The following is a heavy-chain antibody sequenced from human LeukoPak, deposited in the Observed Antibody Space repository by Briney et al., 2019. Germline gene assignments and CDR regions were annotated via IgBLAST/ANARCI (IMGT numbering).Heavy chain of an antibody. CDR3: TRTYSSSWSSSHFDY. Sequence: ASVKVSCKASGYTFTGYYMHWVRQAPGQGLEWMGWINPNSGGTNYAQKFQGRVTMTRDTSISTAYMELSRLTSDDTAVYYCTRTYSSSWSSSHFDYWGQGTLVTVSS. CDR1: GYTFTGYY. D-gene: IGHD6-13*01. V-gene: IGHV1-2*02. J-gene: IGHJ4*02. CDR2: INPNSGGT.